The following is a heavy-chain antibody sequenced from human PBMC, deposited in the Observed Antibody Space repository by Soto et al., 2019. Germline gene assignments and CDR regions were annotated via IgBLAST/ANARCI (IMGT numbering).Heavy chain of an antibody. D-gene: IGHD3-3*01. CDR2: IDWDDDK. V-gene: IGHV2-70*04. CDR3: ARATVDFWSGLFDY. Sequence: SVPTLVNPTQTLTLTCTFSGFSLSTSGMRVSWIRQPPGKALEWLARIDWDDDKFYSTSLKTRLTISKDTSKNQVVLTMTNMDPVDTATYYCARATVDFWSGLFDYWGQGTLVTVSS. CDR1: GFSLSTSGMR. J-gene: IGHJ4*02.